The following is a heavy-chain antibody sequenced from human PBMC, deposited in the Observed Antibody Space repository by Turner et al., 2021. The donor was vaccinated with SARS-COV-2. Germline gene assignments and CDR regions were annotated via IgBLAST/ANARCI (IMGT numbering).Heavy chain of an antibody. CDR1: GYTLTELS. CDR2: FDPEYGET. V-gene: IGHV1-24*01. D-gene: IGHD5-12*01. J-gene: IGHJ3*02. CDR3: ATCRDGYNWGAFHI. Sequence: QVQLVQSGAEVKKPGASVTVSCKVSGYTLTELSMHWVRQAPGKGLEWMGGFDPEYGETIYAQKFQGRVTMTEDTSADTAYMELSSPRSEDTAVYYCATCRDGYNWGAFHIWGQGTMVTVPS.